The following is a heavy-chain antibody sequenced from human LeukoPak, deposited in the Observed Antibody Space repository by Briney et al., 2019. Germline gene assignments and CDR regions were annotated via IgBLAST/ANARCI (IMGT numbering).Heavy chain of an antibody. CDR1: GFTFSSYS. CDR3: ARDRDGYNFLDY. V-gene: IGHV3-21*01. Sequence: GGSLRLSCAASGFTFSSYSINWVRQAPGKGLEWVSSISSSSSYIYYADSVKGRFTISRDNAKNSLYLQMNSLRAEDTAVYYCARDRDGYNFLDYWGQGTLVTVSS. J-gene: IGHJ4*02. CDR2: ISSSSSYI. D-gene: IGHD5-24*01.